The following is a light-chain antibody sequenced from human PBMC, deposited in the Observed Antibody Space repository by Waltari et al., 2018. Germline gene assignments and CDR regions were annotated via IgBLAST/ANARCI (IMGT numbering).Light chain of an antibody. V-gene: IGKV4-1*01. Sequence: DIVMTHSSDSPPASLGESPTIHGTPCYSLLPSRNNKNYFAWHQQKPGQPPKLLIFWASTRESGVPDRFSGSGSGTDFTLTINSLQTEDVAVYYCQQHYSEPITFGQGTRLEI. J-gene: IGKJ5*01. CDR2: WAS. CDR3: QQHYSEPIT. CDR1: YSLLPSRNNKNY.